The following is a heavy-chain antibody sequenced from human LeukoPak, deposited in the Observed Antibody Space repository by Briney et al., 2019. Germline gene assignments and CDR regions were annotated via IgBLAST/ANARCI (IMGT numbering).Heavy chain of an antibody. J-gene: IGHJ6*03. CDR1: GFTFSSYS. CDR3: ARDGGQLGYHYYYMDV. Sequence: GGSLRLSCAASGFTFSSYSMNWVRQAPGKGLEWVSYISSSSSTIYYADSVKGRFTISRDNAKNSLYLQMNSLRAEDTAVYYCARDGGQLGYHYYYMDVWGKGTTVTVSS. CDR2: ISSSSSTI. V-gene: IGHV3-48*01. D-gene: IGHD6-6*01.